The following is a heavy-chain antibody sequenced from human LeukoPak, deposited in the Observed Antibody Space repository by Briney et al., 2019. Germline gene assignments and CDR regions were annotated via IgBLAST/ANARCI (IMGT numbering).Heavy chain of an antibody. CDR3: AKGSSHYYDFWSGYSHYFDY. Sequence: SGGSLRLSCAASGFTFSSYAMSWVRQAPGKGLEWVSAISGSGGSTCYADSVKGRFTISRDNSKNTLYLQMNSLRAEDTAVYYCAKGSSHYYDFWSGYSHYFDYWGQGTLVTVSS. D-gene: IGHD3-3*01. V-gene: IGHV3-23*01. CDR2: ISGSGGST. CDR1: GFTFSSYA. J-gene: IGHJ4*02.